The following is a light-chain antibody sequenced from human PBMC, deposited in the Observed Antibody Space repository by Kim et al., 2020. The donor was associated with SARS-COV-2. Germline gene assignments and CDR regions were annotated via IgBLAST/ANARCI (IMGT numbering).Light chain of an antibody. CDR2: GAS. Sequence: EIVVTQSPVTLSVSLGERATLSCRASQGISSNLAWYQQKPGQAPRLLISGASTRATGIPARFSGGGSGTEFTLTISSLQSEDFAVYYCQQYHNWPPTFGQGTKVDIK. CDR1: QGISSN. CDR3: QQYHNWPPT. J-gene: IGKJ1*01. V-gene: IGKV3D-15*01.